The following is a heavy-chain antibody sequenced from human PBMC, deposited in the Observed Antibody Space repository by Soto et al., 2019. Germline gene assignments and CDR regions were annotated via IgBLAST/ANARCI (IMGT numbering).Heavy chain of an antibody. CDR3: ATPYSSGWYLSQYYFAY. V-gene: IGHV3-30*03. CDR1: GFTFSDYA. Sequence: GGSLRLSCAASGFTFSDYAMHWVRQAPGKGLEWVAVVSHDGRNTHYADSVKGRFTISRDNSKNTLYLQMNSLRAEDTAVYYCATPYSSGWYLSQYYFAYWGQGTLVTVSS. J-gene: IGHJ4*02. CDR2: VSHDGRNT. D-gene: IGHD6-19*01.